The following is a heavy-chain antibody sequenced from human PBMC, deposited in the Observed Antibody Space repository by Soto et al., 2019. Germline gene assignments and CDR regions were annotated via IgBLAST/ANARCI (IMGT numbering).Heavy chain of an antibody. V-gene: IGHV1-69*06. J-gene: IGHJ6*02. Sequence: QVQLVQSGAEVKKAGSSVKVSCKTSGVTLSTNAISWVRQAPGQGLEWMGAIIPMFGTPKYAQKLQGRVTITTDNPTSTIDMEMISLTSADTAVYYCAGGGFVAGLYNALDAWGQGTTVAVSS. CDR2: IIPMFGTP. CDR1: GVTLSTNA. D-gene: IGHD6-19*01. CDR3: AGGGFVAGLYNALDA.